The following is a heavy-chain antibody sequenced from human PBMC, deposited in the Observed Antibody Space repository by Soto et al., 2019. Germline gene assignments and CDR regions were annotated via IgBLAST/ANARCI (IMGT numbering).Heavy chain of an antibody. CDR1: GGSISSSSYY. CDR2: IYYSGST. Sequence: QLQLQESGPGLVKPSETLSLTCTVSGGSISSSSYYWGWIRQPPGKGPEWIGSIYYSGSTYYNPSLKSRVTISVDTSKNQFSLKLSSVTAADTAVYYCARRGDIVLVPAAATGPYYYGMDVWGQGTTVTVSS. CDR3: ARRGDIVLVPAAATGPYYYGMDV. D-gene: IGHD2-2*01. V-gene: IGHV4-39*01. J-gene: IGHJ6*02.